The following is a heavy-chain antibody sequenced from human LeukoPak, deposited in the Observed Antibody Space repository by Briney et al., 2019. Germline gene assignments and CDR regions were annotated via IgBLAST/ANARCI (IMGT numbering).Heavy chain of an antibody. V-gene: IGHV3-72*01. J-gene: IGHJ4*02. CDR2: IRNRARGYTT. Sequence: PGGSLRLSCVASGFMFSDHYMDWVRQPPGKGPEWVGRIRNRARGYTTEYAASVEGRFTVSRDDSKNSLYLQMNSLKTEDTAVYYCARPNGIDWSIDYFDYWGQGTLVTVSS. D-gene: IGHD3-9*01. CDR1: GFMFSDHY. CDR3: ARPNGIDWSIDYFDY.